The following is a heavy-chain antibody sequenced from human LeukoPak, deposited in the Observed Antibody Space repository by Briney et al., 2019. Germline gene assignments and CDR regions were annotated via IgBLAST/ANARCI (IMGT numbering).Heavy chain of an antibody. J-gene: IGHJ6*03. V-gene: IGHV1-2*02. Sequence: GASVKVSCKASGYTFTGYYMHWVRQAPGQGLEWMGWINPNSGGTNYAQKFQGRVTMTRDASISTAYMELSRLRSDDTAVYYCARDRPYWIPYGSGVYYYYCMDVWGKGTTVTISS. CDR3: ARDRPYWIPYGSGVYYYYCMDV. D-gene: IGHD3-10*01. CDR2: INPNSGGT. CDR1: GYTFTGYY.